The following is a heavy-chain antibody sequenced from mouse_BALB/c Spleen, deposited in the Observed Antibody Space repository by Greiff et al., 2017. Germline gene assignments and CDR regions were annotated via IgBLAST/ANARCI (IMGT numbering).Heavy chain of an antibody. D-gene: IGHD2-4*01. CDR3: AREGDYDPWFAY. Sequence: EVQGVESGGGLVKPGGSLKLSCAASGFTFSSYAMSWVRQTPEKRLEWVASISSGGSTYYPDSVKGRFTISRDNARNILYLQMSSLRSEDTAMYYCAREGDYDPWFAYWGQGTLVTVSA. CDR1: GFTFSSYA. J-gene: IGHJ3*01. V-gene: IGHV5-6-5*01. CDR2: ISSGGST.